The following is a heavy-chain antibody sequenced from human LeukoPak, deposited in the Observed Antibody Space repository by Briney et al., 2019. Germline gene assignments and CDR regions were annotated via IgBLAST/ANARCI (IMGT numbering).Heavy chain of an antibody. D-gene: IGHD6-13*01. CDR1: GGYISSYY. V-gene: IGHV4-59*01. Sequence: SETLSLTCTVSGGYISSYYWSWIRQPPGKGLEWIGYIYYSGSTNYNPSLKSRVTISVDTSKNQFSLKLSSVTAADTAVYYCARALYSSSWGRYFDYWGQGTLVTVSS. CDR2: IYYSGST. J-gene: IGHJ4*02. CDR3: ARALYSSSWGRYFDY.